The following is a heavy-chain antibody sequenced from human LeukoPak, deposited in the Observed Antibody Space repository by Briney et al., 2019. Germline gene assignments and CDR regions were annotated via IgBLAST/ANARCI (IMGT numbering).Heavy chain of an antibody. CDR2: INHSGST. J-gene: IGHJ5*02. CDR3: ARQSTIAAAKIDP. CDR1: GGSFSGYY. D-gene: IGHD6-25*01. Sequence: KPSETLPLTCAVYGGSFSGYYWGCIRQPPGKGLEWIGEINHSGSTNYNPSLQSRVTISVDTSKNQFSLKLNSVTAADTAIYYCARQSTIAAAKIDPWGQGSLVTVSS. V-gene: IGHV4-34*01.